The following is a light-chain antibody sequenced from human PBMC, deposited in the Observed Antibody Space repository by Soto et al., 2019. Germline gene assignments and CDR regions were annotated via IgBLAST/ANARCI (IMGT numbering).Light chain of an antibody. CDR2: DNS. V-gene: IGLV1-40*01. J-gene: IGLJ2*01. CDR3: AAWDDSLNGLV. Sequence: QSVLTQPPSVSGAPGQRVTISCTGNSSNIGAGFDVHWYQQLPGTAPKLLIYDNSNRPSGVPDRFSGSKSGTSASLAITGLQAEDGTDYYCAAWDDSLNGLVFGGGTKVTVL. CDR1: SSNIGAGFD.